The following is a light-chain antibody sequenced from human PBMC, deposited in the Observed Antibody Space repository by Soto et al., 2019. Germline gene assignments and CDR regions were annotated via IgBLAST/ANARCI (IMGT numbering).Light chain of an antibody. CDR1: SNDVGGYNY. Sequence: QSALTQPASVSGSPGQSITISCTGTSNDVGGYNYVSWYQQYPGKAPKLMIYEVSNRPSGVSNRFSGSKSGNTASLTISGLQAEDEADYYCCSYAGSSTWVFGGGTKLTVL. J-gene: IGLJ3*02. CDR3: CSYAGSSTWV. V-gene: IGLV2-23*02. CDR2: EVS.